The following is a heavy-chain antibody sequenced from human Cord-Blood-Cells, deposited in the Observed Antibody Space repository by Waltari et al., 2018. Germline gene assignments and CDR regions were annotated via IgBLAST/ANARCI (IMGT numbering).Heavy chain of an antibody. CDR2: IDSDGSST. V-gene: IGHV3-74*01. CDR1: GFTFSSYW. D-gene: IGHD6-6*01. J-gene: IGHJ6*03. CDR3: ARESSSYYYYYMDV. Sequence: EVQLVESGGGLVQPGGSLRLSCAASGFTFSSYWMHWVRQAPGKGLVWVSSIDSDGSSTSYADSVKGRFTISRDNAKNTLYLQMNSLRAEDTAVYYCARESSSYYYYYMDVWGKGTTVTVSS.